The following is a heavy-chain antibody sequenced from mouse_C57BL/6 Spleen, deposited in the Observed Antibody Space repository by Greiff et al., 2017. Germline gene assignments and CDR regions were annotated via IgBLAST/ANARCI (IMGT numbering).Heavy chain of an antibody. CDR3: ARAPYGSEDY. J-gene: IGHJ2*01. D-gene: IGHD1-1*01. CDR2: IDPSDSYT. CDR1: GYTFTSYW. V-gene: IGHV1-50*01. Sequence: VQLQQPGAELVKPGASVKLSCKASGYTFTSYWMQWVKQRPGQGLEWIGEIDPSDSYTNYNQKFKGKATLTVDTSSSTAYMQLSSLTSEDSAVYYCARAPYGSEDYWGQGTTLTVSS.